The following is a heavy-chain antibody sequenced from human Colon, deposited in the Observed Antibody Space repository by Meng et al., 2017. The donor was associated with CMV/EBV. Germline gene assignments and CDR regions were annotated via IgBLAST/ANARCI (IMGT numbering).Heavy chain of an antibody. J-gene: IGHJ4*02. D-gene: IGHD2/OR15-2a*01. CDR3: AKDVSLYASLPMDF. CDR2: ISWNSGSI. CDR1: RFTFDDYA. Sequence: SLRLSCAASRFTFDDYAMHWVRQAPGKGLEWVSGISWNSGSIGYADSVRGRFTISRDNAKNSLYLEMNSLRLEDTALYYCAKDVSLYASLPMDFWGQGTPVTVSS. V-gene: IGHV3-9*01.